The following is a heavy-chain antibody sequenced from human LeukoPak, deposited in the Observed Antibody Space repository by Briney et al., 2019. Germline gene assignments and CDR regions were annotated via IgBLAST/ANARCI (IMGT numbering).Heavy chain of an antibody. V-gene: IGHV3-23*01. D-gene: IGHD6-6*01. CDR3: AKGRFGSSYYFDY. CDR2: ISGSGGST. J-gene: IGHJ4*02. CDR1: GFTFSSYA. Sequence: GASLRLSCAASGFTFSSYAMSWVGQAPGKGLGWVSGISGSGGSTSYADSVKGRFTISRDNSKNTLYLHMNRMTADDTALYHCAKGRFGSSYYFDYWGQGTLVTVSS.